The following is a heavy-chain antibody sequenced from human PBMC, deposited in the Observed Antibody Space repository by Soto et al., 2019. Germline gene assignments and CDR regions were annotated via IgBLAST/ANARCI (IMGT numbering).Heavy chain of an antibody. V-gene: IGHV3-23*01. Sequence: EVQLLESGGSLVQPGGSLRLSCAASGFTFSSYAMSWVRQAPGKGLEWVSAISGSGGSTYYADSVKGRFTISRDNSKNTRYLQMNGLRAEDTAVYYCAKAGRVDTAMVTSIDYWGQGTLVTVSS. CDR2: ISGSGGST. CDR1: GFTFSSYA. J-gene: IGHJ4*02. D-gene: IGHD5-18*01. CDR3: AKAGRVDTAMVTSIDY.